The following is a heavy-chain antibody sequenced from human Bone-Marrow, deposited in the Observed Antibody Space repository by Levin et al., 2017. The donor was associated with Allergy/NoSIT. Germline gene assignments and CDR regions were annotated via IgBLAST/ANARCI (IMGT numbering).Heavy chain of an antibody. CDR2: FNPKSGAT. Sequence: GESLKISCKASGYTFTGFYLHWVRQAPGQGLEWMGWFNPKSGATNFAHSFQGRVTLTSDTSISTAYMEVRRLRSEDTAVYFCARDEDGQWLEAGSHFDYWGQGTLVTVSS. V-gene: IGHV1-2*02. CDR3: ARDEDGQWLEAGSHFDY. D-gene: IGHD6-19*01. J-gene: IGHJ4*02. CDR1: GYTFTGFY.